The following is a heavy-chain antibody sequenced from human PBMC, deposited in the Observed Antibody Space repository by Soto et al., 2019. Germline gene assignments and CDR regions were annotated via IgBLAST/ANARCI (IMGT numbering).Heavy chain of an antibody. CDR1: GFTFSTYA. Sequence: GGSLRLSCATSGFTFSTYAMHWVRQAPGRGLEYVSAISSNGRSTYYANSVRGRFTISRDNSKNTLYLQMDSLRAEDMAVYYCARDRCTNGVCYAPSDYWGQGTLVTVSS. V-gene: IGHV3-64*01. CDR2: ISSNGRST. D-gene: IGHD2-8*01. CDR3: ARDRCTNGVCYAPSDY. J-gene: IGHJ4*02.